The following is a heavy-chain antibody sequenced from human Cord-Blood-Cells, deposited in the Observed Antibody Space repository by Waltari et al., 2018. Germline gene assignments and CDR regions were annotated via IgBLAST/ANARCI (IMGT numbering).Heavy chain of an antibody. Sequence: QVQLQESGPGLVKPSETLSLTCTVSGGSISSYYWSWIRQPAGKGLEWSGRIYTSGSTNYNPSRKSRVTMSGDTSKSQFSLKLSSVTAADTAVYYCARESSGWYHEAFDIWGQGTMVTVSS. CDR2: IYTSGST. CDR1: GGSISSYY. J-gene: IGHJ3*02. V-gene: IGHV4-4*07. D-gene: IGHD6-19*01. CDR3: ARESSGWYHEAFDI.